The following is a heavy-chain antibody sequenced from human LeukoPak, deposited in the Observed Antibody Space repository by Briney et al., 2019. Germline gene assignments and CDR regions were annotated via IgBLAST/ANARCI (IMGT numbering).Heavy chain of an antibody. V-gene: IGHV4-39*01. CDR2: IYYSGST. CDR1: GGSISSSSYY. Sequence: SETLSLTCTVSGGSISSSSYYWGWIRQPPGKGLEWIGSIYYSGSTYYNPSLKSRVTISVDTSKNQFSLKLSSVTAADTAVYYCARTAVTNGVGYWGQGTLVTGSS. D-gene: IGHD4-17*01. J-gene: IGHJ4*02. CDR3: ARTAVTNGVGY.